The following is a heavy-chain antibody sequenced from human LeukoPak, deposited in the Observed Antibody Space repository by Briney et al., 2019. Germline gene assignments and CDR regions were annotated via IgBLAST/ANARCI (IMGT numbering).Heavy chain of an antibody. Sequence: PGGSLRLSCTASGLTFSNYATTWVRQAPGKGLEWVSSITGSGRGTYYADSVKGRFSVSRDNSQNTMFLHMNSLRADDTALYSCSKDPNGDYVGAFDMWGPGTMVTVSS. J-gene: IGHJ3*02. CDR2: ITGSGRGT. V-gene: IGHV3-23*01. D-gene: IGHD4-17*01. CDR3: SKDPNGDYVGAFDM. CDR1: GLTFSNYA.